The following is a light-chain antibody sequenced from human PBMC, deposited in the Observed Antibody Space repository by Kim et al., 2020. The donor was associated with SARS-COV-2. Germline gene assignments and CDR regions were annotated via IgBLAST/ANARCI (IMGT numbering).Light chain of an antibody. V-gene: IGKV1-6*01. J-gene: IGKJ2*01. CDR2: AAS. CDR3: LQDYNYPYT. Sequence: SASIGDRVTLTCRASQDIRNDLGWYQQKPGKAPELLIYAASSLQSGVPSRFAGSGSGTDFTLTISSLQPEDFATYYCLQDYNYPYTFGQGTKLEI. CDR1: QDIRND.